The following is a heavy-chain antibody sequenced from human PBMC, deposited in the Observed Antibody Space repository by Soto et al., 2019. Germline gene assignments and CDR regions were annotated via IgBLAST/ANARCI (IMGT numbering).Heavy chain of an antibody. J-gene: IGHJ6*02. CDR3: ARDFRLGEQLYYYGMDV. Sequence: QVQLVQSGAEVKKPGSSVKVSCKASGGTFSSYAISWVRQAPGQGLEWMGGIIPIFGTANYAQKFQGRVTITADESTSTAYMELSSLRSEDTAVYYCARDFRLGEQLYYYGMDVWGQGTTVTVSS. D-gene: IGHD3-10*01. V-gene: IGHV1-69*12. CDR1: GGTFSSYA. CDR2: IIPIFGTA.